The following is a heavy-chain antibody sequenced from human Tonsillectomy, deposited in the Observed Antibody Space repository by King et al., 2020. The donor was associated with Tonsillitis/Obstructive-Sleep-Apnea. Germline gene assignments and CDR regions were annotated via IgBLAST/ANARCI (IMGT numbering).Heavy chain of an antibody. Sequence: VQLVESGGGLVKPGGSLRLSCAASGFTFSNAWMSWVRQAPGKGLEWVGRIKSKTDGGTTDYVAPVKGRFTISRDDSKNTLFLQMSSLKTEDTAVYYCTTDVNIGQAYWGQGTLVTVSS. J-gene: IGHJ4*02. V-gene: IGHV3-15*01. D-gene: IGHD2/OR15-2a*01. CDR2: IKSKTDGGTT. CDR1: GFTFSNAW. CDR3: TTDVNIGQAY.